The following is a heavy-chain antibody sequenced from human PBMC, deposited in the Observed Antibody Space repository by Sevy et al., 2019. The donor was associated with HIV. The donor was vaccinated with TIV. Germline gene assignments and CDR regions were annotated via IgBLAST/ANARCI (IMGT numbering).Heavy chain of an antibody. CDR2: ISSSSSYI. CDR1: GFTFSSYS. J-gene: IGHJ5*02. Sequence: GGSLRLSCAASGFTFSSYSMNWVRQAPGKGLEWVSSISSSSSYIYYADSVKGRFTISRDNAKNSLYLQMNSLRAEDTAVYYCAREGWSSGPFSGWFDHWGQGTLVTVSS. V-gene: IGHV3-21*01. CDR3: AREGWSSGPFSGWFDH. D-gene: IGHD6-19*01.